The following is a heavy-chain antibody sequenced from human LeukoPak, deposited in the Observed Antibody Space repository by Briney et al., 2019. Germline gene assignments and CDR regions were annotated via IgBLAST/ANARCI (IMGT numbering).Heavy chain of an antibody. CDR3: SKEPRGSSWPYYFDY. J-gene: IGHJ4*02. V-gene: IGHV3-9*01. Sequence: GRSLRLSCAASGFTFDNHAMHWVRQAPGEGLEWVSGISWNSGNIVYADSVKGRFTISRDNAKNSLYLQMNSLRTEDTALYYCSKEPRGSSWPYYFDYWGQGTLVTVSS. CDR2: ISWNSGNI. D-gene: IGHD6-13*01. CDR1: GFTFDNHA.